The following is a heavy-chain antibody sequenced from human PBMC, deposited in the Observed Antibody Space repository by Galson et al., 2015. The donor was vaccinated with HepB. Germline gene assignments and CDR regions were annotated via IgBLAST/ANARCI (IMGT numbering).Heavy chain of an antibody. Sequence: QSGAEVNNPGESLKISCQFSGYTFTRYWIGWVRQVPGKGRVWIAIIPPADSDTRYSPSFRGLVTISVDKSMSTAFLQWSSLKASDSAMYYCARQGDYVVLDYWGQGTLVTVSS. J-gene: IGHJ4*02. CDR1: GYTFTRYW. CDR3: ARQGDYVVLDY. V-gene: IGHV5-51*01. CDR2: IPPADSDT. D-gene: IGHD4-17*01.